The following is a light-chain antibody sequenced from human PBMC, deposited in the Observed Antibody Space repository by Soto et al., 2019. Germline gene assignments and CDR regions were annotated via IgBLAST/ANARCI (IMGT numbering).Light chain of an antibody. J-gene: IGLJ1*01. CDR2: EVS. Sequence: QSALTQPASVSGSPGQSITISCTGTCSDVGGYNYVSWYQQHPGNAPKLMIFEVSNWPSGVSNRFSGSKSGNTASLTISGLQAADEADYYCSSYTSTSTLVVFGTGTKVTVL. V-gene: IGLV2-14*01. CDR1: CSDVGGYNY. CDR3: SSYTSTSTLVV.